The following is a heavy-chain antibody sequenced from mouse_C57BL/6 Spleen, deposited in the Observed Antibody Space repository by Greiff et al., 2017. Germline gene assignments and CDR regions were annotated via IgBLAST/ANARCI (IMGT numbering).Heavy chain of an antibody. D-gene: IGHD1-1*01. CDR1: GYTFTSYW. V-gene: IGHV1-55*01. J-gene: IGHJ4*01. CDR2: IYPGSGST. Sequence: QVQLQQPGAELVKPGASVKMSCKASGYTFTSYWINWVKQRPGQGLEWIGDIYPGSGSTNYNEKFKSKATLTVDKSSSTAYMQLSSLTSEDSAVYYCASSSGSSYDAMDFWGQGTSVTVSS. CDR3: ASSSGSSYDAMDF.